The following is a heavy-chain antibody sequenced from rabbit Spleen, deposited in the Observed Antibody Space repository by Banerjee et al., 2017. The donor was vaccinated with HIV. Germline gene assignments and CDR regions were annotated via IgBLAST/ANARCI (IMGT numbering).Heavy chain of an antibody. Sequence: QEQLVESGGGLVKPGASLTLTCTASGFTLSTYWMCWVRQAPGKGLEWIGCINTGSGSAYYASWVISRFTITSNTNQNTVTLQMTSLTAADTATYFCARNSGWNTWGLWGQGTLVTVS. D-gene: IGHD1-1*01. CDR3: ARNSGWNTWGL. CDR1: GFTLSTYW. CDR2: INTGSGSA. J-gene: IGHJ4*01. V-gene: IGHV1S47*01.